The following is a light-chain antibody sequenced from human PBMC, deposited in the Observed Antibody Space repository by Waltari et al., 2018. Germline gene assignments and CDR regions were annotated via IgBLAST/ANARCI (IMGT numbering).Light chain of an antibody. Sequence: EIVLTQSPDFQSVSPKEKVTITCRASRSIGSSLHWYQQKPDQSPKLLIKYASQSFSGVPPRFSGSGSGTDFTLTINSLESEDAATYYCHQSSTLPWTFGQGTKVEIK. CDR1: RSIGSS. CDR3: HQSSTLPWT. CDR2: YAS. J-gene: IGKJ1*01. V-gene: IGKV6-21*01.